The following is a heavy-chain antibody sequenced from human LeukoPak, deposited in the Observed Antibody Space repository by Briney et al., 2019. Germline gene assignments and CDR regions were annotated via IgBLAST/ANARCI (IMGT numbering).Heavy chain of an antibody. D-gene: IGHD3-16*01. CDR2: VHYSAST. CDR1: GGSISSSDSYY. J-gene: IGHJ6*03. CDR3: ARHMNYFYYYMDV. V-gene: IGHV4-39*01. Sequence: SETLSLTCTVSGGSISSSDSYYWGWIRQPPGKGLERLGSVHYSASTYYNPSLKSRVTISVDTSKNQFSLKLSSVTAADTAVYYCARHMNYFYYYMDVWGNGTTVTVSS.